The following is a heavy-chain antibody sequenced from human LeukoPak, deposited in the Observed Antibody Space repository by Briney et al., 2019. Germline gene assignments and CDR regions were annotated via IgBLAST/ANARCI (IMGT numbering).Heavy chain of an antibody. CDR2: ISSSSSYI. CDR3: ARDRFYYYGSADY. Sequence: GGSLRLSCAASGFTFSSYSMNWVRQAPGKGLEWVSSISSSSSYIYYADSVKGRFTISRDNAKNSLYLQMNSLRAEDTAVYYCARDRFYYYGSADYWGQGTLVTVSS. J-gene: IGHJ4*02. D-gene: IGHD3-10*01. V-gene: IGHV3-21*01. CDR1: GFTFSSYS.